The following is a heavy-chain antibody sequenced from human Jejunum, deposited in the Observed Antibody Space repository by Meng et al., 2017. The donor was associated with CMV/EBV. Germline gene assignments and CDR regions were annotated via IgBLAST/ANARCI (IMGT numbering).Heavy chain of an antibody. J-gene: IGHJ4*02. CDR3: ARDLSGYYSFVDY. CDR2: INPNNGGA. Sequence: VRRVPSVDEVKKPGASVKVSCNASGYTFTSYDMNWVRQGTGQGLEWMGRINPNNGGANYAQQFQGRVTMTTDTSISTAYMELSRLRSDDTAVYYCARDLSGYYSFVDYWGQGTLVTVSS. V-gene: IGHV1-2*06. D-gene: IGHD3-22*01. CDR1: GYTFTSYD.